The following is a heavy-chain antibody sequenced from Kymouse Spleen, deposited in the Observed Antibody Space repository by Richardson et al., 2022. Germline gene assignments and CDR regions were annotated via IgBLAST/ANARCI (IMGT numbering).Heavy chain of an antibody. CDR1: GFTFSSYG. Sequence: QVQLVESGGGVVQPGRSLRLSCAASGFTFSSYGMHWVRQAPGKGLEWVAVIWYDGSNKYYADSVKGRFTISRDNSKNTLYLQMNSLRAEDTAVYYCAREREALYDILTGSQGYYYYGMDVWGQGTTVTVSS. CDR3: AREREALYDILTGSQGYYYYGMDV. J-gene: IGHJ6*02. CDR2: IWYDGSNK. D-gene: IGHD3-9*01. V-gene: IGHV3-33*01.